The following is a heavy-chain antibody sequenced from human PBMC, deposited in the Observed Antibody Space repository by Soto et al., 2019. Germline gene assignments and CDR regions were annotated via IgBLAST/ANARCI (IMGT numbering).Heavy chain of an antibody. Sequence: EVQLLESGGGLVQPGGSLRLSCAASGFRFSGYAMNWVRQAPGKGLEWVSVISGNGDTTFYADSVEGRLTISRDNSRNKLYLQMNSLRAEDTAVYYCAKKSYCCAGDRGPLDIWGQGTMVTVSS. CDR2: ISGNGDTT. CDR3: AKKSYCCAGDRGPLDI. D-gene: IGHD3-10*01. J-gene: IGHJ3*02. CDR1: GFRFSGYA. V-gene: IGHV3-23*01.